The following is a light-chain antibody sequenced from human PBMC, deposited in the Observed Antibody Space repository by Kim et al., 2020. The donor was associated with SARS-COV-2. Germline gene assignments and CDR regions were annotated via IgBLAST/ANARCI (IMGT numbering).Light chain of an antibody. CDR1: YIGSRS. V-gene: IGLV3-21*04. J-gene: IGLJ3*02. Sequence: APGKSVSISRGGNYIGSRSVHWYQHKPGQAPLLVMYFDGDRPSGIPEGFSGSNSGNTATLTISRVETGDEADYYCQVWDRGSDHWMFGGGTQLTVL. CDR3: QVWDRGSDHWM. CDR2: FDG.